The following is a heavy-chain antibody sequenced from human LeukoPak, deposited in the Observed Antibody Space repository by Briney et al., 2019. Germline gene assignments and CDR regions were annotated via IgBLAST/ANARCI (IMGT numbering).Heavy chain of an antibody. CDR1: GYTFTSYG. D-gene: IGHD1-26*01. CDR3: ARDMEGATS. V-gene: IGHV1-18*01. Sequence: ASVKVSCKASGYTFTSYGISWVRQAPGQGLEWMGWISAYNGNTNYAQKFQGRVTITADKSTSTAYMELSSLRSEDTAVYYCARDMEGATSWGQGTLVTVSS. J-gene: IGHJ4*02. CDR2: ISAYNGNT.